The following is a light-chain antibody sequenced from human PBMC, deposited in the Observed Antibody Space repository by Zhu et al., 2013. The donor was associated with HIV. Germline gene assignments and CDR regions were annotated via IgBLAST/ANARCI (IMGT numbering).Light chain of an antibody. CDR1: SSDIGGYNY. Sequence: QSALTQPASVSGSPGQSITISCTGSSSDIGGYNYVSWYQQHPGKAPKLMIYEVSNRPSGVSNRFSGSKSGNTASLTISGLQAEDEADYYCCSHAGSSTYVVFGGGTKLTVL. V-gene: IGLV2-14*01. CDR2: EVS. J-gene: IGLJ2*01. CDR3: CSHAGSSTYVV.